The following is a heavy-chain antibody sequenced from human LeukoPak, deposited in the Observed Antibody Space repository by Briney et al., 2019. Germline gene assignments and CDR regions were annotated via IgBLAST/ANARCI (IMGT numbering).Heavy chain of an antibody. D-gene: IGHD2-8*01. V-gene: IGHV3-21*01. CDR1: GFTFSTYS. Sequence: GGSLRLSCAASGFTFSTYSMNWVRQAPGKGLEWVSSISSISNYIYYTDSVKGRFTISRDNAKNSLYLQMNTLRAEDTAVYYCARGSGVQHNWFDHWGQGTLATVSS. J-gene: IGHJ5*02. CDR2: ISSISNYI. CDR3: ARGSGVQHNWFDH.